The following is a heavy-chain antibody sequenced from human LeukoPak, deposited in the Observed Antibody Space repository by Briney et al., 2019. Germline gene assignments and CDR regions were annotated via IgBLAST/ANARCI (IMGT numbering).Heavy chain of an antibody. CDR3: TQIYYDFWNGQGGFDY. D-gene: IGHD3-3*01. CDR2: IKEDGTVK. Sequence: GGSLRLSCVASGFPFSGYWMDWVRQAPGKGMEWVANIKEDGTVKYYADSVKGRFTISRDNAKNSLYLQMNSLRAEDTAVYYCTQIYYDFWNGQGGFDYWGQGTLVTVSS. CDR1: GFPFSGYW. V-gene: IGHV3-7*01. J-gene: IGHJ4*02.